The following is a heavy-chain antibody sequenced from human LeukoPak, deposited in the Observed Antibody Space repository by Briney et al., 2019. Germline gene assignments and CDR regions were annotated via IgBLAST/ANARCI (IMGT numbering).Heavy chain of an antibody. CDR3: ARDSGYHYFDY. CDR1: GFTFRSYV. Sequence: GGSLRLSCAASGFTFRSYVMGWVRQSPGKGLEWVSGINGGSPQPHHADSVKGRFTISRDDSKNTLYLQMNSLRAEDTAVYYCARDSGYHYFDYWGQGTLVTVSS. CDR2: INGGSPQP. D-gene: IGHD3-22*01. V-gene: IGHV3-23*01. J-gene: IGHJ4*02.